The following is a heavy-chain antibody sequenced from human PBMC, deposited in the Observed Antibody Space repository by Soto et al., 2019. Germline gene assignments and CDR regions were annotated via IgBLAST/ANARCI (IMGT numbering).Heavy chain of an antibody. D-gene: IGHD2-8*01. CDR2: ISAYNGNT. CDR1: GYTFTSYG. J-gene: IGHJ1*01. CDR3: ARGDSCTSGVCFFY. V-gene: IGHV1-18*01. Sequence: EASVKVSCKASGYTFTSYGISWVRQAPGQGLEWMGWISAYNGNTNYAQKFQGRVTLTSDTSTTTAYMELRSLRSDDTAVYYCARGDSCTSGVCFFYWGQGTLATVSS.